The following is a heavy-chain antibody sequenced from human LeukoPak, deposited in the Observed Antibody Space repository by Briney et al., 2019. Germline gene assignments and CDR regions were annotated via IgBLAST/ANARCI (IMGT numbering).Heavy chain of an antibody. V-gene: IGHV1-2*02. J-gene: IGHJ6*03. CDR2: INPNSGGT. CDR1: GYTFTGYY. Sequence: ASVKVSCKASGYTFTGYYMHWVRQAPGQGLEWMGWINPNSGGTNYAQKFQGRVTMTRDTSISTAYMELSRLRSDDTAVYYCASRDDVAVAGTATGEGYYYYMDVWGKGTTVTVSS. D-gene: IGHD6-19*01. CDR3: ASRDDVAVAGTATGEGYYYYMDV.